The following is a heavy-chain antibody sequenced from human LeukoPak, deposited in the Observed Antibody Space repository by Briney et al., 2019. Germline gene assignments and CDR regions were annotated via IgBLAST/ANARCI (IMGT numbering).Heavy chain of an antibody. CDR3: ARVRDPRLYYFDY. D-gene: IGHD5-24*01. J-gene: IGHJ4*02. Sequence: AASVKVSCKASGDTFSSYAISWVRQAPGQGLEWMGGIIPIFGTANYAQKLQGRVTITADESTSTAYMELSSLRSEDTAVYYCARVRDPRLYYFDYWGQGTLVTVST. CDR2: IIPIFGTA. CDR1: GDTFSSYA. V-gene: IGHV1-69*13.